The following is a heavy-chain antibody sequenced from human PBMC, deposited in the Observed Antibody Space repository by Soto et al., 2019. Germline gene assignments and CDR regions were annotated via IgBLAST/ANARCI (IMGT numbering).Heavy chain of an antibody. V-gene: IGHV4-59*01. CDR1: GCSISSYY. D-gene: IGHD5-18*01. Sequence: SETLSLTCTVSGCSISSYYWSWIRQPPGKGLEWIGYIYYSGSTNYNPSLKSRVTISVDTSKNQFSLKLSSVTAADTAVYYCARTDTAMVHMGFDYYYYGMHVWGQATTGTVSS. CDR2: IYYSGST. CDR3: ARTDTAMVHMGFDYYYYGMHV. J-gene: IGHJ6*02.